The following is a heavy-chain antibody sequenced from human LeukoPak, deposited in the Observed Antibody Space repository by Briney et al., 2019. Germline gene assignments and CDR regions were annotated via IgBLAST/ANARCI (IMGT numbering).Heavy chain of an antibody. Sequence: PGGSLRLSCAASGFTFSSYAMSWVRQAPGKGLEGVSAISGSGGSTYYADSVKGRFTISRDNSKNTLYLQMNSLRAEDTAVYYCAKDGVVVVAANYWGQGTLVTVSS. CDR1: GFTFSSYA. J-gene: IGHJ4*02. CDR2: ISGSGGST. CDR3: AKDGVVVVAANY. V-gene: IGHV3-23*01. D-gene: IGHD2-15*01.